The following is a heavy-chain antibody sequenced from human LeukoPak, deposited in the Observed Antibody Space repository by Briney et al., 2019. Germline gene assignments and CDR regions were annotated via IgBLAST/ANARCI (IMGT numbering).Heavy chain of an antibody. V-gene: IGHV4-59*01. D-gene: IGHD2/OR15-2a*01. CDR2: IYYSGST. CDR1: GGSISSYY. CDR3: ARHRNFFDY. Sequence: SETLSLTCTVSGGSISSYYWSWIRQPPGKGLECIGYIYYSGSTNYNPSLKSRVTISVDTSKNQFSLKLSSVAAADTAVYYCARHRNFFDYWGQGILVTVSS. J-gene: IGHJ4*02.